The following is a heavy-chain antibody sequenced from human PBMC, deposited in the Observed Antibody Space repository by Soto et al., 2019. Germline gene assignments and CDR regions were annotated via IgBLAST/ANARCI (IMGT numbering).Heavy chain of an antibody. Sequence: SEILSLTCTVSGGSLSPNYWTWIRQPPGKGLEWVGYIYFGGTTSYNPSLRSRVTISLETSNSQFSLRLSSVTAADTAGIRGLSVTSLGGNGMDVWGQGTTVNVSS. CDR2: IYFGGTT. CDR3: LSVTSLGGNGMDV. V-gene: IGHV4-4*09. D-gene: IGHD3-10*01. J-gene: IGHJ6*02. CDR1: GGSLSPNY.